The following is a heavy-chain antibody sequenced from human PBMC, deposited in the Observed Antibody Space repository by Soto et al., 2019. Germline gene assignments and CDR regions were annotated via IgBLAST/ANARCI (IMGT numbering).Heavy chain of an antibody. J-gene: IGHJ4*02. Sequence: EVQLVESGGGLVQPGRSRRLSCAGSGITFADYAMHWVRQAPGKGLEWVSGISWNSGNVGYANSVKGRFTISRDNAKNSLYLQMNSLRGEDTAFYYCANSQYSDYGGGRDFWGQGTLVTVSS. CDR2: ISWNSGNV. D-gene: IGHD4-17*01. CDR3: ANSQYSDYGGGRDF. V-gene: IGHV3-9*01. CDR1: GITFADYA.